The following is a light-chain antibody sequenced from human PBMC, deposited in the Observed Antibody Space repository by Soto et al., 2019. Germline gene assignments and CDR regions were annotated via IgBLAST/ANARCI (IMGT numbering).Light chain of an antibody. CDR2: AAS. CDR1: QSISSY. Sequence: DIQMTQSPSSLSASVGDRVTITCRASQSISSYLNWYQQKPGKAPKLLIYAASSLQSGVPSRFSGSGSGTDFTLTISSLQPEDFATYYCQQSYSTSWTCGQATKVEIK. J-gene: IGKJ1*01. CDR3: QQSYSTSWT. V-gene: IGKV1-39*01.